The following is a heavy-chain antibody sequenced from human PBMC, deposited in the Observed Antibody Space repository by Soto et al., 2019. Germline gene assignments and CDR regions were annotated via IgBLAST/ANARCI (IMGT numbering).Heavy chain of an antibody. V-gene: IGHV4-34*01. CDR3: ARRGGPMVRGAYTXIDY. CDR2: ISHSGST. D-gene: IGHD3-10*01. Sequence: SETLSLTCAVYGGSFSGYYWSWIRQPPGKGLEWIGEISHSGSTNYNPSLKSRVTISVDTSKNQFSLKLSSVTAADTAVYYCARRGGPMVRGAYTXIDYWGQGTLVTVSS. J-gene: IGHJ4*02. CDR1: GGSFSGYY.